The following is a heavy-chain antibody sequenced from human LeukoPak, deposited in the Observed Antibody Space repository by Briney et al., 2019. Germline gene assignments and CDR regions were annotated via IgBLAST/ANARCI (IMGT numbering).Heavy chain of an antibody. Sequence: PGGSLRLSCAASGFTFSSYWMSWVRQAPGKGLEWVANIKQDGSEKYYVDSVKGRFTISRDNAKNSLYLQMNSLRAEDTAVYYCARPSSQTTPNWFDPWGQGTLVTVSS. V-gene: IGHV3-7*01. D-gene: IGHD1-7*01. CDR1: GFTFSSYW. J-gene: IGHJ5*02. CDR2: IKQDGSEK. CDR3: ARPSSQTTPNWFDP.